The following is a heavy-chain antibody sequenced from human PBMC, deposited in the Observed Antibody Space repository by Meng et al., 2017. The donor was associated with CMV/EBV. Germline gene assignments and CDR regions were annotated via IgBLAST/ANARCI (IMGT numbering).Heavy chain of an antibody. J-gene: IGHJ6*02. CDR1: GFTFANYG. Sequence: GGSLRLSCAASGFTFANYGMHWVRQAPGKGPEWVAVRSYDGSNRYYADSVKGRFTISRDKSKNMLYLQMNSLRVEDTAVYYCARDYDFGGRMDVWGQGTTVTVSS. V-gene: IGHV3-30*03. CDR3: ARDYDFGGRMDV. CDR2: RSYDGSNR. D-gene: IGHD3-3*01.